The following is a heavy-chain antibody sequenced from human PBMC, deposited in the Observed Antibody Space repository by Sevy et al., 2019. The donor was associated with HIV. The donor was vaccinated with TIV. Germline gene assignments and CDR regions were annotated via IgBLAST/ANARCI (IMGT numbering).Heavy chain of an antibody. CDR3: ASPLYQLLLSSAFDI. CDR2: ISYDGSNK. Sequence: GGSLRLSCAASGFTFSSYAMHWVRQAPGKGLEWVAVISYDGSNKYYADSVKGRLTISRDNSKNTLYLQMNSLRAEDTAVYYCASPLYQLLLSSAFDIWGQGTMVTVSS. V-gene: IGHV3-30*04. CDR1: GFTFSSYA. D-gene: IGHD2-2*01. J-gene: IGHJ3*02.